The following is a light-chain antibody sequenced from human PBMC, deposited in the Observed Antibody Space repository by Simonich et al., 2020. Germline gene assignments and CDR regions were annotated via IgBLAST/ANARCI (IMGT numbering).Light chain of an antibody. CDR1: SSDVGGYNY. CDR3: CSYAGSYTLV. V-gene: IGLV2-11*01. Sequence: QSALTQPASVSGSPGQSITISCTGTSSDVGGYNYVSWYQQHPGKAPKLMIYDVSKRPQGVPDRFSGSKSGNTASLTISGLQAEDEADYYCCSYAGSYTLVFGGGTKLTVL. J-gene: IGLJ2*01. CDR2: DVS.